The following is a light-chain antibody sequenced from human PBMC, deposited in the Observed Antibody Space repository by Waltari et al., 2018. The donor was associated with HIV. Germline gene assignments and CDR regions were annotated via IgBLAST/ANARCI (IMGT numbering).Light chain of an antibody. J-gene: IGKJ1*01. CDR2: KAS. CDR3: QQYNSNSPWA. V-gene: IGKV1-5*03. CDR1: ESIGRW. Sequence: DIQLTQSPSYLSASVGDRVTITCRASESIGRWLAWYQQRPGKAPKLLIYKASTLESGVPSRFSGSGSGTEFTLSISSLQPDDFAAYYCQQYNSNSPWAFGQGTKVDIK.